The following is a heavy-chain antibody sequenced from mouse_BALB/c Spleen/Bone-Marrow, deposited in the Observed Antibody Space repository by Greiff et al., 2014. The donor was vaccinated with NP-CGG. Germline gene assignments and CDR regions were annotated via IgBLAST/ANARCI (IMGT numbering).Heavy chain of an antibody. CDR3: ATLTGTFDY. D-gene: IGHD4-1*01. V-gene: IGHV14-3*02. CDR2: IDPASDYT. J-gene: IGHJ2*01. CDR1: GFNIKDTY. Sequence: VQLQQSGAELVKPGASVKLSCTASGFNIKDTYMHWVKQRPEQGLEWIGRIDPASDYTQFDSKFQGKATITADTSSNTAYLQLSSLTSEDTAVYYCATLTGTFDYWGQSPTLTVSS.